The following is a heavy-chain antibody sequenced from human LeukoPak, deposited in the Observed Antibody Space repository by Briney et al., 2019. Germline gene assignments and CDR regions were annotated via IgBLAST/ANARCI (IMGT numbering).Heavy chain of an antibody. D-gene: IGHD3-10*01. Sequence: PGGSQRLSCAASGFTFSNSWMSWVRQAPGKGLERVANIKQDGSEKTYVDSVKGRFTISRDNAKNSLYLQMNSLRAEGTAVYYCARGRGCDSWGQGTLVTVSS. CDR3: ARGRGCDS. CDR2: IKQDGSEK. V-gene: IGHV3-7*05. J-gene: IGHJ4*02. CDR1: GFTFSNSW.